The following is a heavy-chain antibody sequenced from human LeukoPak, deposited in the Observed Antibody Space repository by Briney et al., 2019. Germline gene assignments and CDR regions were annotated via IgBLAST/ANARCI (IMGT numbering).Heavy chain of an antibody. J-gene: IGHJ4*02. D-gene: IGHD2-2*02. CDR1: GFTFSSYG. CDR2: IRYDGSNK. V-gene: IGHV3-30*02. CDR3: AKALHVVVPAAIWAGVDY. Sequence: GGSLRLPCAASGFTFSSYGMPWVRQAPGKGLEWVAFIRYDGSNKYYADSVKGRFTISRDNSKNTLYLQMNSLRAEDTAVYYCAKALHVVVPAAIWAGVDYWGQGTLVTVSS.